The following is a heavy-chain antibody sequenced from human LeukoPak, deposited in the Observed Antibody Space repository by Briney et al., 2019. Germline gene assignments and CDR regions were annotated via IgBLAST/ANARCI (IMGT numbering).Heavy chain of an antibody. CDR3: AKGQRGYSYGEFDY. CDR2: ISSSDTTI. D-gene: IGHD5-18*01. CDR1: GFTFSSYG. J-gene: IGHJ4*02. V-gene: IGHV3-48*01. Sequence: GGSLRLSCAASGFTFSSYGMNWVRQAPGKGLEWLSYISSSDTTIYYADSVKGRFTISRDNSKNTLYLQMNSLRAEDTAVYYCAKGQRGYSYGEFDYWGQGTLVTVSS.